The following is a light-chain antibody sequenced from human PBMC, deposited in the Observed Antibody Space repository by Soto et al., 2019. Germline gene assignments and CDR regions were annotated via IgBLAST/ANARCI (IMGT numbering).Light chain of an antibody. CDR2: DAS. CDR3: QQYGRSPST. J-gene: IGKJ1*01. V-gene: IGKV3-15*01. Sequence: EIVMTQSPATLSVSPGERGTLSCRASQTISSNLAWYQQKPGQAPRLLIFDASTRATGIPVRFSGSGSGTEFTLTISSLQSEDFAVYYCQQYGRSPSTCGQGTKVDIK. CDR1: QTISSN.